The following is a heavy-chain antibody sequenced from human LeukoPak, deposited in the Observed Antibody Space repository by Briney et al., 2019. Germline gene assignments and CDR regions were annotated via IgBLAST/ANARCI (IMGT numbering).Heavy chain of an antibody. Sequence: GASVKVSCKASGGTFSSYAISWVRQAPGQGLEWMGRIIPILGIANYAQKFQGRVTITADKSTSTAYMELSSLRSEDTAVYYCARDGDPIGYYGMDVWGQGTTVTVSS. J-gene: IGHJ6*02. D-gene: IGHD2-21*02. CDR1: GGTFSSYA. CDR2: IIPILGIA. V-gene: IGHV1-69*04. CDR3: ARDGDPIGYYGMDV.